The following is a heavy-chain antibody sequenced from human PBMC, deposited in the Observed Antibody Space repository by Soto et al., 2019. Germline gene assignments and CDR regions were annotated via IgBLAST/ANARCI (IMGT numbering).Heavy chain of an antibody. V-gene: IGHV1-69*01. D-gene: IGHD3-3*01. J-gene: IGHJ6*02. CDR3: ARDNDFPSSQSFYGLDV. CDR1: GGTFSHSA. Sequence: QVQLVQSGAEVKKPGSSVTVSCKASGGTFSHSAISWVRQAPGQGLEWMGGIIPISGTAHYGQKFQGRVSIIADESTRTAYMELSTLRSEDTAMYFCARDNDFPSSQSFYGLDVWGQGTTVTVSS. CDR2: IIPISGTA.